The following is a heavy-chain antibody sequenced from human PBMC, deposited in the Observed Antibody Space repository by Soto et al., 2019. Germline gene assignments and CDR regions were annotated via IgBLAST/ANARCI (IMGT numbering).Heavy chain of an antibody. CDR1: GGSISSGDYY. CDR2: IYYSGST. Sequence: SETLSLTCTVSGGSISSGDYYWSWIRQPPGKGLEWIGYIYYSGSTYYNPSLKSRVTISVDTSKNQFSLKLSSVTAEDTAVYYCARDPLVSMVRGAATQLYGMDVWGQGTTVTVSS. J-gene: IGHJ6*02. V-gene: IGHV4-30-4*01. D-gene: IGHD3-10*01. CDR3: ARDPLVSMVRGAATQLYGMDV.